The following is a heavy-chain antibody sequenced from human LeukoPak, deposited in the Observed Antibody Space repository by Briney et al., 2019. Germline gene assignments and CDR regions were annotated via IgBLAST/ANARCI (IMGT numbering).Heavy chain of an antibody. CDR3: ARDPAYCGGDCSLVGN. CDR2: ISWNSGSI. D-gene: IGHD2-21*02. CDR1: GFTFDDYA. Sequence: TGGSLRLSCAASGFTFDDYAMHWVRQAPGKGLEWVSGISWNSGSIGYADSVKGRFTISRDNAKNSLYLQMNSLRAEDTAVYYCARDPAYCGGDCSLVGNWGQGTLVTVSS. V-gene: IGHV3-9*01. J-gene: IGHJ4*02.